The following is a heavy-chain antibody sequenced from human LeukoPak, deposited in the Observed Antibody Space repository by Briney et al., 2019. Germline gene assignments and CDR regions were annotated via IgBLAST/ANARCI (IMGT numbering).Heavy chain of an antibody. Sequence: PSQTLSLTCTVPGGSISSGSYYWSWIRQPAGKGLEWIGRIYTSGSTNYNPSLKSRVTISVDTSKNQFSLKLSSVTAADTAVYYCARARGRYRNYYYYMDVWGKGTTVTLSS. V-gene: IGHV4-61*02. J-gene: IGHJ6*03. CDR3: ARARGRYRNYYYYMDV. D-gene: IGHD3-16*02. CDR1: GGSISSGSYY. CDR2: IYTSGST.